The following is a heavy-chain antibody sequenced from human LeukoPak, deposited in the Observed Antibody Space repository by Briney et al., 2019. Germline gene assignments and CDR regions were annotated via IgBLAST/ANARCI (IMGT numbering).Heavy chain of an antibody. CDR2: INHSGST. J-gene: IGHJ4*02. D-gene: IGHD1-26*01. Sequence: SETLSLTCAVYGGSFSGCYWSWIRQPPGKGLEWIGEINHSGSTNYNPSLKSRVTISVDTSKNQFSLKLSSVTAADTAVYYCARGTIVGATTFDYWGQGTLVTVSS. CDR1: GGSFSGCY. V-gene: IGHV4-34*01. CDR3: ARGTIVGATTFDY.